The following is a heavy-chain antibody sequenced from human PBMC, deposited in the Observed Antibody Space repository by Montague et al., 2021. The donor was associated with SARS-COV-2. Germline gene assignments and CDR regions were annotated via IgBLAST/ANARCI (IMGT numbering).Heavy chain of an antibody. D-gene: IGHD3-22*01. CDR3: ARGYYDSSGYYATVGVH. Sequence: SLRLSCAASGFTVSSNYMSWDRQAPGKGLEWVSVIYSGGSTYYADSVKGRFTISRDNSKNTLYLQINSLRAEDTAVYYCARGYYDSSGYYATVGVHWGQGTLVTVSS. J-gene: IGHJ4*02. V-gene: IGHV3-66*01. CDR2: IYSGGST. CDR1: GFTVSSNY.